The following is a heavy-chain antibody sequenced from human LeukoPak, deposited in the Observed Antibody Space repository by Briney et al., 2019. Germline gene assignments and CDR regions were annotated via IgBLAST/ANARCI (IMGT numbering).Heavy chain of an antibody. CDR2: INPNSGGT. CDR1: GYTFTGYY. D-gene: IGHD3-3*01. Sequence: ASVKVSCKASGYTFTGYYMHWVRQAPGQGLEWMGWINPNSGGTNYAQKFQVRVTMTRDTSISTAYMELSRLRSDDTAVYYCACGYYDFWNRAWFDPWGQGTLVTVSS. V-gene: IGHV1-2*02. CDR3: ACGYYDFWNRAWFDP. J-gene: IGHJ5*02.